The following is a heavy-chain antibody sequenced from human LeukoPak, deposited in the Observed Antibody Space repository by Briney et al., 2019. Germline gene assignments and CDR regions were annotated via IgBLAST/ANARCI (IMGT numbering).Heavy chain of an antibody. Sequence: GGSLGLSCAASGFTFSSYEMNWVRQAPGKGLEWVSYISSFGSTIYYADSVKGRFTISRDNAKNSLYLQMNSLRAEDTAVYYCAREYNWNQFDYWGQGTLVTVSS. D-gene: IGHD1-1*01. CDR3: AREYNWNQFDY. CDR2: ISSFGSTI. CDR1: GFTFSSYE. V-gene: IGHV3-48*03. J-gene: IGHJ4*02.